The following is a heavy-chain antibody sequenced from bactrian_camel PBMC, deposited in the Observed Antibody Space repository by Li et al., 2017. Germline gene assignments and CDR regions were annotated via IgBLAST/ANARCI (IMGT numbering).Heavy chain of an antibody. D-gene: IGHD3*01. J-gene: IGHJ4*01. Sequence: HVQLVESGGGSVQAGGSLRLSCVSSGYTYSGYLMGWFRQAPGEEREGVACIASDGSTKYADSVKGRFTISKENAKNTVYLQMDSLKPEDTAMYYCAADRTGGEGCLMFLRSSEDDEYTDWGQGTQVTVS. CDR1: GYTYSGYL. CDR2: IASDGST. V-gene: IGHV3S53*01. CDR3: AADRTGGEGCLMFLRSSEDDEYTD.